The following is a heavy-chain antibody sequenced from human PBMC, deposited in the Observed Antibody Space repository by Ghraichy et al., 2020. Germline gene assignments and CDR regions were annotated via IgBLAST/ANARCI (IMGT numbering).Heavy chain of an antibody. V-gene: IGHV3-33*01. Sequence: GGSLRLSCAASGFTFSSYGMHWVRQAPGKGLEWVAVIWYDGSNKYYADSVKGRFTISRDNSKNTLYLQMNSLRAEDTAVYYCAREEGDYGDYENYFDYWGQGTLVTVSS. D-gene: IGHD4-17*01. CDR2: IWYDGSNK. CDR3: AREEGDYGDYENYFDY. CDR1: GFTFSSYG. J-gene: IGHJ4*02.